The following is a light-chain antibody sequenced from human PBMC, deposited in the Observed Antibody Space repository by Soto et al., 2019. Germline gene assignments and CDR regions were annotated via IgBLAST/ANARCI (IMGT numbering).Light chain of an antibody. J-gene: IGLJ2*01. CDR2: SNN. CDR1: TSNIGSRT. CDR3: AAWDDTLNGWV. Sequence: QPVLTQPPSVSGTPGQRVTISCSASTSNIGSRTVHWYQQLPGTAPKVLIYSNNQRPSGVPNRFSGSKSGTSGSLAISGLQSEDEADYYCAAWDDTLNGWVFGGGTKLTVL. V-gene: IGLV1-44*01.